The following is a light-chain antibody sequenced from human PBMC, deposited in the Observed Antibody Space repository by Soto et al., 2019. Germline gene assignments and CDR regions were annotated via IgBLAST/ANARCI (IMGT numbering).Light chain of an antibody. CDR3: QQSYSTPPGT. CDR2: GAS. Sequence: DIQMTQSPSSLSASVGDTVTITCRASQSISYYLNWYQQKPGKAPKLLISGASSLQSGVRSRFSGSGSGTDFTLTISSLQPEDFATYYCQQSYSTPPGTFXPGTKVH. J-gene: IGKJ3*01. V-gene: IGKV1-39*01. CDR1: QSISYY.